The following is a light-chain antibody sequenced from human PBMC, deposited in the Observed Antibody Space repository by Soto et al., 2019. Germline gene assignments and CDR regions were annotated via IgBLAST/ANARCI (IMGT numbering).Light chain of an antibody. CDR3: QQYGNSRT. V-gene: IGKV3-20*01. Sequence: IVLTQSPGTLSLSPGESATLSCKASQSLSSSYIVWYQQKPGQSPRLLIYGASSRAAGIPDRFSGSGSGTDFTLTINRLEPEDFAMYYCQQYGNSRTFGQGTKVEIK. CDR1: QSLSSSY. CDR2: GAS. J-gene: IGKJ1*01.